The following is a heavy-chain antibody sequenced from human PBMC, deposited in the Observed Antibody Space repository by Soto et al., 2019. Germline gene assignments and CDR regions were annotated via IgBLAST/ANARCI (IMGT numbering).Heavy chain of an antibody. Sequence: GESLKISCQGSGNNFISHCIKWVRQMPGKGLEWMGIIYPGDSDTRYSPSFQGQVTISADKSITTAYLQWTSLKASDTAIYFCARRARGNWALDYWGQGTQVTAPQ. CDR2: IYPGDSDT. J-gene: IGHJ4*02. CDR3: ARRARGNWALDY. D-gene: IGHD3-16*01. CDR1: GNNFISHC. V-gene: IGHV5-51*01.